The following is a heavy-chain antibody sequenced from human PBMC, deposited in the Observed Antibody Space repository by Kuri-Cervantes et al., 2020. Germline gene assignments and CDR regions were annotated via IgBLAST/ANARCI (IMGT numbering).Heavy chain of an antibody. CDR2: INPNSGGT. CDR3: ARDYYDSRNYNYFDY. J-gene: IGHJ4*02. CDR1: GYTFTYRY. V-gene: IGHV1-2*04. D-gene: IGHD3-22*01. Sequence: VKVSCKASGYTFTYRYLHWVRQAPGQGLEWMGWINPNSGGTNYAQKFQGWVTMTRDTSITTAYMELSRLRSDDTAVYYCARDYYDSRNYNYFDYWGQGTLVTVSS.